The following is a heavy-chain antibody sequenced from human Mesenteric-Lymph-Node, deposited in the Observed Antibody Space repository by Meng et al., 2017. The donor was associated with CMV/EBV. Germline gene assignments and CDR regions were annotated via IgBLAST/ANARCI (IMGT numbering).Heavy chain of an antibody. CDR3: ARTPYCSSTSCYPFDY. CDR2: IYPGDSDT. D-gene: IGHD2-2*01. CDR1: GYSFTSYW. V-gene: IGHV5-51*01. J-gene: IGHJ4*02. Sequence: GESLKISCEGSGYSFTSYWIGWVRQMPGKGLEWMGIIYPGDSDTRYSPSFQGQVTISADKSISTAYLQWSSLKASDTAMYYCARTPYCSSTSCYPFDYWGQGTLVTVSS.